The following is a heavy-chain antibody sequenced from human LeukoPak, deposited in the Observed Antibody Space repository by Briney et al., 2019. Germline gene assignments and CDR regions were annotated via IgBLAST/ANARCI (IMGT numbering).Heavy chain of an antibody. V-gene: IGHV3-11*01. J-gene: IGHJ4*02. CDR2: ISSSGRTI. D-gene: IGHD1-1*01. CDR3: GRESHVERDDF. CDR1: GFTFSDYY. Sequence: GGSLRLSCAASGFTFSDYYMSWIRQAPGKGLEWVSYISSSGRTIFYADSVKGRFIISRDNAKNSLYLQMNSLRAEDTAVYYCGRESHVERDDFWGQGTLITVSS.